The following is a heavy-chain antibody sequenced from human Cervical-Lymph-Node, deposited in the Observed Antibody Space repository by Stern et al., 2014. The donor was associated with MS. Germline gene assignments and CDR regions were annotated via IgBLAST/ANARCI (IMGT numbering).Heavy chain of an antibody. V-gene: IGHV3-33*01. Sequence: VQLVESGGGVVQPGRSLRLACAASGFTFSSYAMHWVRQAPDKGLEWVAVIWYDGSNKYYADSVKGRFTISRDNSKNTLYLQMNSLRAEDTAVYYCARDSSKGGSNYWGQGTLVTVSS. CDR3: ARDSSKGGSNY. CDR2: IWYDGSNK. CDR1: GFTFSSYA. J-gene: IGHJ4*02. D-gene: IGHD2-2*01.